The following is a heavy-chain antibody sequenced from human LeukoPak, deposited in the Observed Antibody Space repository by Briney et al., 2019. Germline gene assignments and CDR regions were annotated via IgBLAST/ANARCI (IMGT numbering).Heavy chain of an antibody. V-gene: IGHV1-3*01. CDR3: ASKRRGESRPFEY. CDR1: GYTFTAHA. CDR2: INVANGDT. Sequence: ASVKVSCKASGYTFTAHAVHWVRQAPGQRLEWMGWINVANGDTGYSQKFQGRVTITSDTSASTGYMEMISLISEDTAVYYCASKRRGESRPFEYWGQGTLVTVSS. J-gene: IGHJ4*02. D-gene: IGHD3-16*01.